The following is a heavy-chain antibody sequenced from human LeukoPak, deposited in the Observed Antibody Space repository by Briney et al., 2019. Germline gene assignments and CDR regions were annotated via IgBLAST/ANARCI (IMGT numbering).Heavy chain of an antibody. CDR3: AKAIYSGSYYGLYFQH. CDR2: IKEDGSEK. D-gene: IGHD1-26*01. CDR1: GFTFSSYW. V-gene: IGHV3-7*04. Sequence: GGSLRLSCAASGFTFSSYWMRWVRQAPGKGLECVASIKEDGSEKYYADSVKGRFTISRDNSKNTLYLQMNSLRAEDTAVYYCAKAIYSGSYYGLYFQHWGQGTLVTVSS. J-gene: IGHJ1*01.